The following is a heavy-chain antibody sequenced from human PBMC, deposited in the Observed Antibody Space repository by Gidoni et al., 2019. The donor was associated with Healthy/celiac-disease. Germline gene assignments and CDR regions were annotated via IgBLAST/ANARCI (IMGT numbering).Heavy chain of an antibody. CDR1: GYTFTSYD. D-gene: IGHD3-3*01. V-gene: IGHV1-8*01. CDR2: MNPNSGNT. CDR3: ARGGFLEWLSYYYYYGMDV. Sequence: QVQLVQSGAEVKKPGASVKVSCKASGYTFTSYDINWVRQATGQGLEWMGWMNPNSGNTGYAQKFQGRVTMTRNTSISTAYMELSSLRSEDTAVYYCARGGFLEWLSYYYYYGMDVWGQGTTVTVSS. J-gene: IGHJ6*02.